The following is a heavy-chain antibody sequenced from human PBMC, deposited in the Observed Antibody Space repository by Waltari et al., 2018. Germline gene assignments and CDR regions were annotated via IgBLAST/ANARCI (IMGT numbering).Heavy chain of an antibody. Sequence: QVQLVQSGAEVKKPGSSVKVSCKASGGTFTGYYMHWVRQAPGQGLEWMGRINPNSGGTNYAQKFQGRVTMTRDTSISTAYMELSRLRSDDTAVYYCARLGNLYYYDSSGYFDYWGQGTLVTVSS. CDR2: INPNSGGT. J-gene: IGHJ4*02. V-gene: IGHV1-2*06. CDR1: GGTFTGYY. D-gene: IGHD3-22*01. CDR3: ARLGNLYYYDSSGYFDY.